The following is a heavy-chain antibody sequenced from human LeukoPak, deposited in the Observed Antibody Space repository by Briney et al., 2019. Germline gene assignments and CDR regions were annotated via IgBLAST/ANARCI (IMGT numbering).Heavy chain of an antibody. D-gene: IGHD3-10*01. CDR3: ARAGSITMVRGVIDY. CDR2: ISSSGSTI. CDR1: GFTFSSYA. J-gene: IGHJ4*02. Sequence: PGGSLRLSCAASGFTFSSYAMNWVRQAPGKGLEWVSYISSSGSTIYYADSVKGRFTISRDNAKNSLYLQMNSLRAEDTAVYYCARAGSITMVRGVIDYWGQGTLVTVSS. V-gene: IGHV3-48*03.